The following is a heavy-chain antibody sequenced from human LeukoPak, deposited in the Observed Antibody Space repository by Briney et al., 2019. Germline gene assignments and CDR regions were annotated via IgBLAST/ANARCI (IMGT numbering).Heavy chain of an antibody. J-gene: IGHJ6*04. V-gene: IGHV4-59*01. CDR1: GGSIISYY. D-gene: IGHD3-10*01. CDR3: ARDSGYYGSGSPIIYYYYGMNV. Sequence: SETLSLTCTGSGGSIISYYWSWIRQPPGKGLEWIGYIYYSGSTNYNPSLKSRVTISVDTSKNQFSLKLSSVTAADTAVYYCARDSGYYGSGSPIIYYYYGMNVWGEGTTVTVSS. CDR2: IYYSGST.